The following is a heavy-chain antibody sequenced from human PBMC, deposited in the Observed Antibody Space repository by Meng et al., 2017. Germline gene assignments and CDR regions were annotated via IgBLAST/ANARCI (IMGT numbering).Heavy chain of an antibody. Sequence: GGSLRLSCAASGFTFSSYAMHWVRQAPGKGVEWVAVISYDGSNKYYADSVKGRFTISRDNSKNTLYLQMNSLRAEDTAVYYCARSRVDMVRGVIIKVYYYYGMDVWGQGTTVTVSS. V-gene: IGHV3-30*04. J-gene: IGHJ6*02. CDR3: ARSRVDMVRGVIIKVYYYYGMDV. D-gene: IGHD3-10*01. CDR2: ISYDGSNK. CDR1: GFTFSSYA.